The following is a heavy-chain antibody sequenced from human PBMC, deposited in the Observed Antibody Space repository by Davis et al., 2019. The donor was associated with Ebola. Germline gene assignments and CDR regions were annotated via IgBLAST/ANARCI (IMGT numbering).Heavy chain of an antibody. J-gene: IGHJ4*02. CDR2: INHSGST. V-gene: IGHV4-34*01. Sequence: MPSQTLSLTCPVYGGSFSGYYWSCIRQPPGKGLEWIGEINHSGSTNYNPSLKTRVTISVDTSKNQFSLKLSSVTAADTAVYYCAMTGYSSSWPLHWGQGTLVTVSS. CDR3: AMTGYSSSWPLH. D-gene: IGHD6-13*01. CDR1: GGSFSGYY.